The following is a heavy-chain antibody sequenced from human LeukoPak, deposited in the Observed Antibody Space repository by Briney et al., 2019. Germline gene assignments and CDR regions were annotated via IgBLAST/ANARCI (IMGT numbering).Heavy chain of an antibody. V-gene: IGHV4-59*01. J-gene: IGHJ5*02. CDR2: IYYSGST. CDR3: ARVDYDFWSGPRQWFDP. D-gene: IGHD3-3*01. Sequence: PSETLSLTCTVSGCSISSYYWSWIRQPPGKGLEWIGYIYYSGSTNYNPSLKSRVTISVDTSKNQFSLKLSSVTAADTAVYYCARVDYDFWSGPRQWFDPWGQGTLVTVSS. CDR1: GCSISSYY.